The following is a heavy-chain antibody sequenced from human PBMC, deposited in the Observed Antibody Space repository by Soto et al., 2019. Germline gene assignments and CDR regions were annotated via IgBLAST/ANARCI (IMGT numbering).Heavy chain of an antibody. D-gene: IGHD5-12*01. CDR3: ARDLGSGYDPGDY. CDR1: GDTFTIFA. Sequence: QVQLVQSGAEVKKPGSSVKVSCKASGDTFTIFAISWVRQAPGQGLEWMGGIIPTIGTTNYAERFQGRITIPGDESTGTASMELSSLKSEDTAVYYCARDLGSGYDPGDYWGQGTLVTVSS. V-gene: IGHV1-69*12. CDR2: IIPTIGTT. J-gene: IGHJ4*02.